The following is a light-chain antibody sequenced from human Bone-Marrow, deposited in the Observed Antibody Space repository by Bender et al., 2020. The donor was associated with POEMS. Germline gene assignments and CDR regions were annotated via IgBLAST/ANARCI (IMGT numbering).Light chain of an antibody. V-gene: IGLV2-8*01. CDR2: EVN. Sequence: QSALTQPASVSGSPGQSITISCTGTSSDVGGYNYVSWYQQHPGKAPQLIIYEVNERPSWVPDRFSASKSGNTASLTVSGLQAEDEADYYCSSYAGSNNYVFGTGTKVTVL. CDR3: SSYAGSNNYV. J-gene: IGLJ1*01. CDR1: SSDVGGYNY.